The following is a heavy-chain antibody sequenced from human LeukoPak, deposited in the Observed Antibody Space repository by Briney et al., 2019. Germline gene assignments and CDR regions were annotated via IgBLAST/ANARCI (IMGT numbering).Heavy chain of an antibody. CDR3: AKARAGDITAAFSY. J-gene: IGHJ4*02. D-gene: IGHD6-13*01. V-gene: IGHV3-23*01. Sequence: GGSLRLSCAASGFIFSSYAMNWVRQAPGKGLEWVSGISGSGGNTYYADSVKGRFTISRDNSENTLNLQMNSLRAEDTAIYYCAKARAGDITAAFSYWGQGTLVTVSS. CDR1: GFIFSSYA. CDR2: ISGSGGNT.